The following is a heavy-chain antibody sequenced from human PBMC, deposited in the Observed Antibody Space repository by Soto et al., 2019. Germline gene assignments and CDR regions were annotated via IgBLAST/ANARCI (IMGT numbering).Heavy chain of an antibody. D-gene: IGHD6-19*01. CDR3: TPIAVAGYYYFDY. CDR2: IKSKTDGGTT. Sequence: GGSLRLSCAASGFTFSNAWMNWVRQAPGKGLEWVGHIKSKTDGGTTDYAAPVKGRFTISRDDSKNTLYLQMNSLKTEDTAVYYCTPIAVAGYYYFDYWGQGTLVTVSS. CDR1: GFTFSNAW. V-gene: IGHV3-15*07. J-gene: IGHJ4*02.